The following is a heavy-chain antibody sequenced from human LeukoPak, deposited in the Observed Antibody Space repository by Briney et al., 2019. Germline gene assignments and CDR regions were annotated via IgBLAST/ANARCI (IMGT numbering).Heavy chain of an antibody. D-gene: IGHD3-22*01. J-gene: IGHJ6*02. Sequence: SGGSLRLSCAASGFNFESYGMHWVRQAPGKGLEWVAVFSHDGYDKHYANNVKGRFTISRDNSYSVYLQMTSVRPEDTAVYYCARTLVVVMYYGMDVWGQGTTVTVSS. CDR3: ARTLVVVMYYGMDV. CDR2: FSHDGYDK. V-gene: IGHV3-30*03. CDR1: GFNFESYG.